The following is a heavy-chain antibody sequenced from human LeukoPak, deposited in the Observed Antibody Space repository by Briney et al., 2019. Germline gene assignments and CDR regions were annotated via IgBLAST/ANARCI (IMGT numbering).Heavy chain of an antibody. J-gene: IGHJ4*02. CDR2: IYTTGKT. CDR1: SGSINSYY. V-gene: IGHV4-4*07. D-gene: IGHD3-16*01. CDR3: ARHGYTASHYFLDF. Sequence: PSETLSLTCTVTSGSINSYYWGWVRQPAGRGLEWIGRIYTTGKTDYNPSLKSRLTMSVDTSKRQFSLNLTSVTAADTAIYFCARHGYTASHYFLDFWSQGKLVTVFS.